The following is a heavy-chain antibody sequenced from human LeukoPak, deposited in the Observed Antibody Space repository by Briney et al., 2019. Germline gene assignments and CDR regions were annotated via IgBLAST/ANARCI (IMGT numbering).Heavy chain of an antibody. V-gene: IGHV1-2*04. CDR3: ARGQLLWFGESIGAFDI. D-gene: IGHD3-10*01. Sequence: ASVKVSCKASGYTFTGYYMHWVRQAPGQGLEWMGWINPNSGGTNYAQKFQGWVTMTRDTSISTAYMELSRLRSDDTAVYYCARGQLLWFGESIGAFDIWGQGTMVTVFS. CDR2: INPNSGGT. CDR1: GYTFTGYY. J-gene: IGHJ3*02.